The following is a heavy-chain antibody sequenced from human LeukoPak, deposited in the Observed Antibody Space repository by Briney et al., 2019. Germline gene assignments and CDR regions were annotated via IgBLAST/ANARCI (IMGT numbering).Heavy chain of an antibody. CDR3: VRERQNTQAMAMGASWFDP. D-gene: IGHD5-18*01. Sequence: GASVKVSCKASGYTSIVYYLHWVRQAPGQGLEWMGIINPGAERTTYAQKLQGRVTMTRDTSTSTVYMELSSLRSDDTAMYYCVRERQNTQAMAMGASWFDPWGQGTLVTVSS. CDR1: GYTSIVYY. V-gene: IGHV1-46*01. CDR2: INPGAERT. J-gene: IGHJ5*02.